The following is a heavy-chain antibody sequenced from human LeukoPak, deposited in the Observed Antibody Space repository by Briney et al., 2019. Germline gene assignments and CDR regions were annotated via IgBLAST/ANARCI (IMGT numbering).Heavy chain of an antibody. CDR1: GYSFTSYS. V-gene: IGHV7-4-1*02. J-gene: IGHJ4*02. Sequence: ASVKVSCKASGYSFTSYSITWVRQAPGQGLEWVGWLNANTGNPTYAQGFTGRFVFSLDKSVSTAYLQISSLKAEDTAVYYCAREVLRFDSWGQGTLVTVSS. CDR2: LNANTGNP. CDR3: AREVLRFDS.